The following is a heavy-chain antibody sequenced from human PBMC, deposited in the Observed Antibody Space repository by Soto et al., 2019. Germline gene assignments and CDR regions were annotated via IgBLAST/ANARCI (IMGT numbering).Heavy chain of an antibody. CDR1: DFILSDAW. D-gene: IGHD3-22*01. V-gene: IGHV3-15*07. Sequence: EVQLEESGGGLIKPGESLTLSCAASDFILSDAWMKWVRQAPGKGLEWVGRIKSKAHGGTTDYAAPLKGRFAILRDDSKNTLYLQMTSLQTEDTAMYYCASYRDSSGLRRYHYWGQGALVIVSS. CDR3: ASYRDSSGLRRYHY. J-gene: IGHJ4*02. CDR2: IKSKAHGGTT.